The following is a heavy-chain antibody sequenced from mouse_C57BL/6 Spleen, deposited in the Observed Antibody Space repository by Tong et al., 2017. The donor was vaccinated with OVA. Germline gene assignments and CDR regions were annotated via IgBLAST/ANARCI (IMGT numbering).Heavy chain of an antibody. CDR2: IAPGSGST. J-gene: IGHJ1*01. CDR1: GYTFTSYW. CDR3: ARRGYWYFDV. V-gene: IGHV1S41*01. Sequence: DLVKPGASVKLSCKASGYTFTSYWINWIKQRPGQGLEWIGRIAPGSGSTYYNEMFKGKATLTVDTSYSTAYSQLSRLSSEDSAVYCCARRGYWYFDVWGAGTPVTVSS.